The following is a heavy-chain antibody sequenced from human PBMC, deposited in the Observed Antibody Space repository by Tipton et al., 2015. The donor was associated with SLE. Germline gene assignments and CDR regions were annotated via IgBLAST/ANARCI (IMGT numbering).Heavy chain of an antibody. D-gene: IGHD6-19*01. J-gene: IGHJ4*02. CDR2: ISRRDSAT. Sequence: SLRLSCAASGFTFRNHDMNWVRQAPGKGLEWVSYISRRDSATFYADSVKGRFTISRDNAKNSLYLQMNSLRAEDTAVYYCAKFQRAVAGTSFDLWGQGTLVTVSS. CDR1: GFTFRNHD. CDR3: AKFQRAVAGTSFDL. V-gene: IGHV3-48*03.